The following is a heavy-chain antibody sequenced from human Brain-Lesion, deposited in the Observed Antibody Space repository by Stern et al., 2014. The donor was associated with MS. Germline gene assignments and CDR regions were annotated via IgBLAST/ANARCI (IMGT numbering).Heavy chain of an antibody. V-gene: IGHV1-24*01. D-gene: IGHD1-26*01. CDR2: FDPEDGET. CDR3: ATLSPGAGGNYYRHFDY. J-gene: IGHJ4*02. Sequence: QMQLVESEAEVKKPGASVKVSCKVSGYTLTELSMLWVRQAPRKGLEWMGGFDPEDGETIYAQKFQGRVTMTEDTSTDTAYMELSSLRSEDTAVYYCATLSPGAGGNYYRHFDYWGQGTLVTVSS. CDR1: GYTLTELS.